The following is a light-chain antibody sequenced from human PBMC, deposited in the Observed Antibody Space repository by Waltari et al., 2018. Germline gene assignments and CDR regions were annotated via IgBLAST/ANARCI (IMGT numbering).Light chain of an antibody. V-gene: IGLV1-47*01. CDR1: SSNIGNNY. J-gene: IGLJ2*01. CDR2: AND. Sequence: QSMLTQPPSASGTPGQRVTISCSGSSSNIGNNYVYWHQQPPGTAPKLLISANDQRPSGVPDRFSGSKSGTSASLAISGLRSEDEADYYCAAWDDSLGVWTFGGGTKLTVL. CDR3: AAWDDSLGVWT.